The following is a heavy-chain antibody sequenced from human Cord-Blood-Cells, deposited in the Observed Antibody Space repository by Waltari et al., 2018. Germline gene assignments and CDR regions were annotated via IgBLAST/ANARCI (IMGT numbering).Heavy chain of an antibody. J-gene: IGHJ4*02. CDR3: TKDLYYYDSSGYYIDY. D-gene: IGHD3-22*01. CDR2: IKSKTDGGTT. V-gene: IGHV3-15*01. CDR1: GFTFSNAW. Sequence: EVQLVESGGGLVKPGGFLRLYCAASGFTFSNAWMSWVRQAPGKGLEWVGRIKSKTDGGTTDYAAPVKGRFTISRDDSKNTLYLQMNSLKTEDTAVYYCTKDLYYYDSSGYYIDYWGQGTLVTVSS.